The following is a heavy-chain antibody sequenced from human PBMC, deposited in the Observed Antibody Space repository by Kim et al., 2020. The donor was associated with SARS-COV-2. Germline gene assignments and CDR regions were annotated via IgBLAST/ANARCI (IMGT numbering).Heavy chain of an antibody. CDR3: ARGTFQQGFDP. J-gene: IGHJ5*02. Sequence: GGSLRLSCEASGFTFSNYWMNWVRQGPGKGLVWVSRINSDGGDTHYADSVKGRFTTSRDNAENTLHLQLNSLGVEDTAIYYCARGTFQQGFDPWGQGTLVTVSS. CDR1: GFTFSNYW. CDR2: INSDGGDT. V-gene: IGHV3-74*01.